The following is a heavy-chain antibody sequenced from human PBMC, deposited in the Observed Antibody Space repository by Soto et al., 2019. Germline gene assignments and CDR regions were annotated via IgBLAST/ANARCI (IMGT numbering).Heavy chain of an antibody. CDR1: GYTFTSYG. V-gene: IGHV1-18*01. CDR3: ARDYPGVAATSPFDY. CDR2: ISAYNGNT. J-gene: IGHJ4*02. Sequence: ASVKVSCKASGYTFTSYGISWVRQAPGQGLEWMGWISAYNGNTNYAQKLQGRVTMTTDTSTSTAYMELRSLRSDDTAVYYCARDYPGVAATSPFDYWGQGTLVTVSS. D-gene: IGHD2-15*01.